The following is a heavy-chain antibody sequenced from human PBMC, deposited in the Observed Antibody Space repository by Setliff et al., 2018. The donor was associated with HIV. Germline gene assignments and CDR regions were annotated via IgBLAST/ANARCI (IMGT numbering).Heavy chain of an antibody. CDR3: ARVLWPYSSSRFDY. Sequence: ASVKVSCKASGYTLGGNYMHWVRQAPGQGLEWMGWIDPNSGGTNYAQKFEGRVTMTRDTTVNTVYIEVSSLRSDDTAVYYCARVLWPYSSSRFDYLGQGTLVTVSS. V-gene: IGHV1-2*02. CDR1: GYTLGGNY. J-gene: IGHJ4*02. D-gene: IGHD6-6*01. CDR2: IDPNSGGT.